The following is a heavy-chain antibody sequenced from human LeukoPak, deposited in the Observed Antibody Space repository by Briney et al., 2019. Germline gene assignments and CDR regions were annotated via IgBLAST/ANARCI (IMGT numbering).Heavy chain of an antibody. J-gene: IGHJ4*02. CDR2: IYYSGST. CDR1: GGSISSSSYY. V-gene: IGHV4-39*07. CDR3: VTDAAVPALIVSYY. Sequence: SETLSLTCTVSGGSISSSSYYWGWIRQPPGKGLEWIGSIYYSGSTYYNPSLKSRVTISVDTSKNQFSLKLSSVTAADTAVYYCVTDAAVPALIVSYYWGQGALVTVSS. D-gene: IGHD3-22*01.